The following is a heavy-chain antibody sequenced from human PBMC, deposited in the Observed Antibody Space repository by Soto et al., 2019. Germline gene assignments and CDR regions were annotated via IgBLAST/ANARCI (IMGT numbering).Heavy chain of an antibody. Sequence: GESLKISCQGSGYRFTSYWIGWVRQMPGKGLEWMGIIYPGDSDTRYNPSFQGQVTIPADKSISTAYLQWSSLKASDTAMYYCARRGSSGYYYAFDIWGQGTMVTVSS. CDR2: IYPGDSDT. D-gene: IGHD3-22*01. CDR3: ARRGSSGYYYAFDI. J-gene: IGHJ3*02. CDR1: GYRFTSYW. V-gene: IGHV5-51*01.